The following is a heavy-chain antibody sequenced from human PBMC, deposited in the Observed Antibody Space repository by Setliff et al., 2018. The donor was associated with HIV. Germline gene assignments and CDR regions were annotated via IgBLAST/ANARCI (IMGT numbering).Heavy chain of an antibody. Sequence: SETLSLTCKVSGAAVTSSAFYWAWIRQSPGKGLEWIGNVYHSGGTDYNPSLRSRVSISVDTSTNQFSLSLASVTAADTAVYYCTRRFEKWLAFDYWGQGTLVTVSS. CDR2: VYHSGGT. D-gene: IGHD6-19*01. V-gene: IGHV4-39*01. CDR1: GAAVTSSAFY. CDR3: TRRFEKWLAFDY. J-gene: IGHJ4*02.